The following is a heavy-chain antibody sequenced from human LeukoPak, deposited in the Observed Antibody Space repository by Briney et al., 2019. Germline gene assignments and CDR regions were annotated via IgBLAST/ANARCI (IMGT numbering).Heavy chain of an antibody. CDR3: ARVDRYFFYLDV. V-gene: IGHV1-69*05. CDR1: GGTASTYT. CDR2: IIPAFRTP. Sequence: SVKVSCKASGGTASTYTITWVRQAPGQRLGWRGGIIPAFRTPNYAQKFQGRVTLTNDESTSTAYLELSSLKSDDTAIYYCARVDRYFFYLDVWGQGTTVTVSS. J-gene: IGHJ6*03.